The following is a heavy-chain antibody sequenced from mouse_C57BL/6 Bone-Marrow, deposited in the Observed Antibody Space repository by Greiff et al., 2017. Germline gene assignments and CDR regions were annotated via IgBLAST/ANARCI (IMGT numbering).Heavy chain of an antibody. J-gene: IGHJ3*01. CDR3: AREGGLGLVAY. CDR1: GYTFTSYW. V-gene: IGHV1-52*01. D-gene: IGHD3-3*01. Sequence: QVQLQQPGAELVRPGSSVKLSCKASGYTFTSYWMHWVKQRPIQGLEWIGNIDPSDSETHYNQKFKDKATVTVDKSSSTAYMQLSSLTSEDAAVYYCAREGGLGLVAYWGQGTLVTVSA. CDR2: IDPSDSET.